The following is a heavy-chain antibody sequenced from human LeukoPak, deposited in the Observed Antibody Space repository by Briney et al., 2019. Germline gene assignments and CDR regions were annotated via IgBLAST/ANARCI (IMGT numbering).Heavy chain of an antibody. Sequence: KPSETLSLTCAVYGGSFSGYYWSWIREPPGKGLEWIGEINHSGSTNYNPSLKNRVTISVDTSKNRFSLKLSSVTAADTAVYYCARGDFDWLLAYSIWGQGTLVTVSS. CDR3: ARGDFDWLLAYSI. CDR1: GGSFSGYY. CDR2: INHSGST. D-gene: IGHD3-9*01. J-gene: IGHJ4*02. V-gene: IGHV4-34*01.